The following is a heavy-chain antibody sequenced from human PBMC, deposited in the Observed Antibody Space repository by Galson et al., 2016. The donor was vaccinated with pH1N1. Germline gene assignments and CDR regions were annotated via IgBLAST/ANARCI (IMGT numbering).Heavy chain of an antibody. Sequence: SCKASGGTFSSYTINWVRQAPGQGLEWMGRILPILGIANYAQKFQGRVTITADKSTSTAYMEVISLRSGDTAVYYCARSAAAVGNAFDMWGQGTKVTVSS. D-gene: IGHD6-13*01. CDR1: GGTFSSYT. J-gene: IGHJ3*02. CDR2: ILPILGIA. CDR3: ARSAAAVGNAFDM. V-gene: IGHV1-69*02.